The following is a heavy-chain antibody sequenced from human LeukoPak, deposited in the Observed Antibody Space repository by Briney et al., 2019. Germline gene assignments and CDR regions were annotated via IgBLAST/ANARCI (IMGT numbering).Heavy chain of an antibody. CDR2: ISSSSSYI. CDR1: GFTFSSYS. V-gene: IGHV3-21*01. Sequence: PRGSLRLSCAASGFTFSSYSMNWVRQAPGKGLEWVSSISSSSSYIYYADSVKGRFTISRDNAKNSLYLQMNSLRAEDTAVYYCARVKTYYDFWSGSTVLDYWGQGTLVTVSS. CDR3: ARVKTYYDFWSGSTVLDY. D-gene: IGHD3-3*01. J-gene: IGHJ4*02.